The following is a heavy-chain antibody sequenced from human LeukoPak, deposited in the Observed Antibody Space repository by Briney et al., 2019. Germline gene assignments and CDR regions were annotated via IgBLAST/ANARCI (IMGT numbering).Heavy chain of an antibody. Sequence: SETLSLTCSVSGDSISLSFYYWGWIRQPPGKALEWIGSVYYSGTTSYNPSLKSRVTISVDMSKNHFSLRLRSVTAADTAMYYCARGVYDYVWGSYGHDDYWGQGTLVTVSS. D-gene: IGHD3-16*01. CDR3: ARGVYDYVWGSYGHDDY. CDR1: GDSISLSFYY. V-gene: IGHV4-39*07. J-gene: IGHJ4*02. CDR2: VYYSGTT.